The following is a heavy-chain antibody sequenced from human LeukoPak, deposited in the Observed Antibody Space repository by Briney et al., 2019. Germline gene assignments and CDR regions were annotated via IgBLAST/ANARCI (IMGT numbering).Heavy chain of an antibody. CDR3: ARGYVEYQLLLVRFDY. Sequence: GSLRLSCAASGFTFSSYSMNWVRQPPGKGLEWIGEINHSGSTNYNPSLKSRVTISVDTSKNQFSLKLSSVTAADTAVYYCARGYVEYQLLLVRFDYWGQGTLVTVSS. CDR1: GFTFSSYS. V-gene: IGHV4-34*01. CDR2: INHSGST. D-gene: IGHD2-2*01. J-gene: IGHJ4*02.